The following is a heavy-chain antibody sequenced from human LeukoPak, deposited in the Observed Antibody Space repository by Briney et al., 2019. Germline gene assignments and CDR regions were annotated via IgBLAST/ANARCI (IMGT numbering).Heavy chain of an antibody. CDR2: ITSSSASI. CDR1: GFTFSTYS. CDR3: ARTYYDILTGYNPYFDY. Sequence: TGGSLRLSCAASGFTFSTYSMNWVRQAPGKGLEWVSSITSSSASIYYADSVKGRFTISRDNAKNSLYLQMNSLRAEDTAVYYSARTYYDILTGYNPYFDYWGQGTLVTVSS. D-gene: IGHD3-9*01. J-gene: IGHJ4*02. V-gene: IGHV3-21*01.